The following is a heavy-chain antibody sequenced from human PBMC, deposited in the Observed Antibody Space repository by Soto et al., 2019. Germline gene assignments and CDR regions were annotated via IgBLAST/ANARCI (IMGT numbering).Heavy chain of an antibody. Sequence: QMQLVESGGGVVQPGTSLRLSCAASGFTFSNYAMHWVRQAPGKGLEWVTIIWYDGSDKNYGDSVKGRFTISRDNSKNTMYLQMNSPRVDDTAVYYCARDSGGDYHNYYMDVWGKGTTVTVSS. V-gene: IGHV3-33*01. J-gene: IGHJ6*03. CDR2: IWYDGSDK. CDR3: ARDSGGDYHNYYMDV. CDR1: GFTFSNYA. D-gene: IGHD4-17*01.